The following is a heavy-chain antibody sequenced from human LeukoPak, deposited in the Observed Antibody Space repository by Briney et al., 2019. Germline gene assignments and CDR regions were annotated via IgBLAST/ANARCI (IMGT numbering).Heavy chain of an antibody. V-gene: IGHV3-7*03. J-gene: IGHJ4*02. D-gene: IGHD3-3*01. CDR3: ARALNYDFWSGYFGY. Sequence: GGSLRLSCAASGFIFTDYWMYWVRQAPGRGLAWVANIKEDGSEKNYVDSVKGRFTISRDSAKNSVYLQMNSLRAEDTAVYYCARALNYDFWSGYFGYWGQGTLVTVSS. CDR2: IKEDGSEK. CDR1: GFIFTDYW.